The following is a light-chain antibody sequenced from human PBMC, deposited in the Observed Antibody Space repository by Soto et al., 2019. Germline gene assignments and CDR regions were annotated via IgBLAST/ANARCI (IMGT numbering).Light chain of an antibody. J-gene: IGKJ5*01. CDR3: QQYDNLLIT. CDR2: DAS. V-gene: IGKV1-33*01. CDR1: QDISNY. Sequence: DIQMTQSPSSLSASVGDRVTITCQASQDISNYLNWYQQKPGKAPKLLIYDASNLETGVPSRFSGSGSGTDFTITISSLQSEDIATYYCQQYDNLLITFGQGTRLEIK.